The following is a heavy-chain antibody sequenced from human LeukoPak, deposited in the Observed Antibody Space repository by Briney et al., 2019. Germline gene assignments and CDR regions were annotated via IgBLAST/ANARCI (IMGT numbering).Heavy chain of an antibody. Sequence: GASVKVSCKASGGTFSSYAISWVRQAPGQGLEWMGGIIPIFGTANYAQKFQGRVTITAGESTSTAYMELSSLRSEDTAVYYCASSSSCSGGSCAFDYWGQGTLVTVSS. J-gene: IGHJ4*02. CDR2: IIPIFGTA. D-gene: IGHD2-15*01. V-gene: IGHV1-69*13. CDR1: GGTFSSYA. CDR3: ASSSSCSGGSCAFDY.